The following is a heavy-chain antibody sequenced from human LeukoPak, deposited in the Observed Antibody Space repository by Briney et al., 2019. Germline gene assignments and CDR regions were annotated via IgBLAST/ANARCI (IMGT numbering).Heavy chain of an antibody. Sequence: PSETLSLTCAVYGGSFSGYYWSWIRQPPGKGLEWIGEINHSGSTNYNPSLKSRVTISVDTSKNQFSLKLSSVTAADTAVYYCARGQILLWFGELLYGDWFDPWGQGTLVTVSS. CDR3: ARGQILLWFGELLYGDWFDP. CDR1: GGSFSGYY. CDR2: INHSGST. J-gene: IGHJ5*02. D-gene: IGHD3-10*01. V-gene: IGHV4-34*01.